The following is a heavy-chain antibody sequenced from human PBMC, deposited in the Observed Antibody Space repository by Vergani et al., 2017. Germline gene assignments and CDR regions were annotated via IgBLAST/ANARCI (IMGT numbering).Heavy chain of an antibody. CDR1: GYTFTSYA. CDR2: INAGNGNT. CDR3: AKDLSSSDYYYGMDV. Sequence: QVQLVQSGAEVKKPGASVKVSCKASGYTFTSYAMHWVRQAPGQRLEWMGWINAGNGNTKYSQKFQGRVTITRDTSASTAYMELSSLRSEDTAVYYCAKDLSSSDYYYGMDVWGGGGTVTVSS. V-gene: IGHV1-3*01. D-gene: IGHD6-6*01. J-gene: IGHJ6*01.